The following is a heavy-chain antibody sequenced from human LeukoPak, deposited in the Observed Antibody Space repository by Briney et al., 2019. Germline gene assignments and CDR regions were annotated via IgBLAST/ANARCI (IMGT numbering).Heavy chain of an antibody. CDR2: IWYDGSNK. V-gene: IGHV3-33*01. J-gene: IGHJ4*02. Sequence: GGSLRLSCAASGFTFSSYGMHWVRQAPGKGLEWVAVIWYDGSNKYYADSVKGRFTISRDNSKNTLYLQMNSLRAEDTAVYYCAREEAIYGSGSTYYFGYWGQGTLVTVSS. CDR1: GFTFSSYG. D-gene: IGHD3-10*01. CDR3: AREEAIYGSGSTYYFGY.